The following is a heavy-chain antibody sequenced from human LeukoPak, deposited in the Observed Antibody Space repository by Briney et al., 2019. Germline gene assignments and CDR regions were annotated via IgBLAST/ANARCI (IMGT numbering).Heavy chain of an antibody. CDR2: IYYSGST. V-gene: IGHV4-31*03. Sequence: SETLSLTCTVSGGSISSGGYYWSWIRQHPGKGLEWIGYIYYSGSTYYNPSLKSRVTISVDTSKNQFSLKLSSVTAADTTVYYCARDGYSYGYGPIDYWGQGTLVTVSS. D-gene: IGHD5-18*01. CDR3: ARDGYSYGYGPIDY. J-gene: IGHJ4*02. CDR1: GGSISSGGYY.